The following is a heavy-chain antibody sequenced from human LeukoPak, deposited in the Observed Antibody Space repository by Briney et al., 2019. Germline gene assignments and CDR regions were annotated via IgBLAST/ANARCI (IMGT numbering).Heavy chain of an antibody. CDR3: TRITMVRGVMGGMDV. J-gene: IGHJ6*02. CDR2: IRSKANSYAT. Sequence: GGSLRLSCAASGFTFSGSAMHWVRQASGKGLEWVGRIRSKANSYATAYAASVKGRFTISRNDSKNTAYLQMNSLKTEDTAVYFCTRITMVRGVMGGMDVWGQGTTVTVSS. CDR1: GFTFSGSA. V-gene: IGHV3-73*01. D-gene: IGHD3-10*01.